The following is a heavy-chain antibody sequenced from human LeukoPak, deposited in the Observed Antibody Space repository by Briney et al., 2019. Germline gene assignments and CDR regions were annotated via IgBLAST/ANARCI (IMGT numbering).Heavy chain of an antibody. V-gene: IGHV3-30*01. D-gene: IGHD7-27*01. CDR1: GFTFSSYA. J-gene: IGHJ4*02. CDR3: AREGDTGDFDY. Sequence: TGRSLRLSCAASGFTFSSYAMHWVRQAPGKGLEWVAVISYDGSNKYYADYVKGRFTISRDNSKNTLYLQMNSLRAEDTAVYYCAREGDTGDFDYWGQGTLVTVSS. CDR2: ISYDGSNK.